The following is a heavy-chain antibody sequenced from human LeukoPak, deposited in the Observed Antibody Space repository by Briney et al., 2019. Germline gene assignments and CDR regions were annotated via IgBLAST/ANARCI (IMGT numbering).Heavy chain of an antibody. CDR1: GYTFTGYC. D-gene: IGHD6-19*01. Sequence: ASVKVSCKASGYTFTGYCMHWVLQAPGQGLEWMGRINPNSGGTNYAQKFQGRVTMTRDTSISTAYMELSRLRSDDTAVYYCARAPRRQWLVYYYYMDVWGKGTTVTVSS. CDR2: INPNSGGT. CDR3: ARAPRRQWLVYYYYMDV. J-gene: IGHJ6*03. V-gene: IGHV1-2*06.